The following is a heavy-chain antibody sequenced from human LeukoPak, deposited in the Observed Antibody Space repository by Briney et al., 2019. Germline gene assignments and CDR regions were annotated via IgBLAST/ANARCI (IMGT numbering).Heavy chain of an antibody. V-gene: IGHV4-4*07. CDR1: GGSISSYY. J-gene: IGHJ4*02. D-gene: IGHD3-22*01. Sequence: SETLSLTCTVSGGSISSYYWSWIRQPAGKGLEWIGRIYTSGSTNYNPSLKSRVTMSVDTSKNQFSLKLSSVTAADTAVYYCARDRYYYDSGGYYWLFDYWGQGTLVIVSS. CDR2: IYTSGST. CDR3: ARDRYYYDSGGYYWLFDY.